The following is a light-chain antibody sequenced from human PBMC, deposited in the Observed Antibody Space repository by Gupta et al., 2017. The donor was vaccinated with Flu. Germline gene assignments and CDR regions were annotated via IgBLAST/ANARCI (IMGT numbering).Light chain of an antibody. Sequence: DIQLTQSPSFLSASVGDRVTITCRASQGISSYLAWYQQKPGKAPKLLIYPASTLQSGVPSRFSGSGSGTEFTLTISSLHPEDFATYYCQQLNSYPLTFGPGTKVDIK. J-gene: IGKJ3*01. V-gene: IGKV1-9*01. CDR3: QQLNSYPLT. CDR2: PAS. CDR1: QGISSY.